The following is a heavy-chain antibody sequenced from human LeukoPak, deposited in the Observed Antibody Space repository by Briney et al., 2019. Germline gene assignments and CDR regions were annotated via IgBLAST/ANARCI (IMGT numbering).Heavy chain of an antibody. CDR2: IWYDGSNK. Sequence: GRSLRLSCAASGFTFSSYGMHWVRQAPGKGLEWVAVIWYDGSNKYYADSVKGRFTISRDNSKNTLYLQMNSLRAEDTAVYYCARGECSGGSCLSTFDYWGQGTLVTVSS. J-gene: IGHJ4*02. D-gene: IGHD2-15*01. V-gene: IGHV3-33*01. CDR1: GFTFSSYG. CDR3: ARGECSGGSCLSTFDY.